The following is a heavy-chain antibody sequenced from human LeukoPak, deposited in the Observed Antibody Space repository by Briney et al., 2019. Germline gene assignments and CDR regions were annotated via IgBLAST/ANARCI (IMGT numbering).Heavy chain of an antibody. D-gene: IGHD2-2*01. CDR2: IYTSGST. Sequence: PSETLSLTCTVSGGSISSCSYYWSWIRQPAGKGLEWIGRIYTSGSTNYNPSLKSRVTISVDTSKNQFSLKLSSVTAADTAVYYCARGPSTFDYWGQGTLVTVSS. CDR1: GGSISSCSYY. J-gene: IGHJ4*02. V-gene: IGHV4-61*02. CDR3: ARGPSTFDY.